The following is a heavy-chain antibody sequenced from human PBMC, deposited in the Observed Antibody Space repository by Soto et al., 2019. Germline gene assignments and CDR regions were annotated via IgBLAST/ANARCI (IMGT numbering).Heavy chain of an antibody. Sequence: SETLSLTCAVYGGSFSGYYWSWIRQPPGKGLEWIGEINHSGSTNYNPSLKSRVTISVDTSKNQFSLKLSSVTAADTAVYYCARGGRGAARLWDYWGQGTLVTVSS. J-gene: IGHJ4*02. CDR2: INHSGST. CDR1: GGSFSGYY. V-gene: IGHV4-34*01. CDR3: ARGGRGAARLWDY. D-gene: IGHD6-6*01.